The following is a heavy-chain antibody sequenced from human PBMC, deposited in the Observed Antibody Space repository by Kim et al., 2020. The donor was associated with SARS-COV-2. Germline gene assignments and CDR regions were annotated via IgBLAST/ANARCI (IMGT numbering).Heavy chain of an antibody. J-gene: IGHJ4*02. CDR3: ARDNGGVDY. V-gene: IGHV3-74*01. CDR2: SET. Sequence: SETNDSDSVTGRFTISRDNAKNTLYLQMDSLGVEDTTVYYCARDNGGVDYWGQGTLVTVSS.